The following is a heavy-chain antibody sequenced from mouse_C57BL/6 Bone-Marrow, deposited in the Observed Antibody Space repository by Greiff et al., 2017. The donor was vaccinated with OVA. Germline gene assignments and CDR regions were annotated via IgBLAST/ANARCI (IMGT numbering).Heavy chain of an antibody. D-gene: IGHD2-5*01. J-gene: IGHJ1*03. Sequence: VQLQQSGPGLAKPSQTLSLTCSVTGYSITSDYWNWIRKFPGNKLEYMGYISYSGSTYYNPSLKSRISITRDTSKNQYYLLLNSVTTEDTATYYCARSYSNPYWYFDVWGTGTTVTVSS. V-gene: IGHV3-8*01. CDR1: GYSITSDY. CDR2: ISYSGST. CDR3: ARSYSNPYWYFDV.